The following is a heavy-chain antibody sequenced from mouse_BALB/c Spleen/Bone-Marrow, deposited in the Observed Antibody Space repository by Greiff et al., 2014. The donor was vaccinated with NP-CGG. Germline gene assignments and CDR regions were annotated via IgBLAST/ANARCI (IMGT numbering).Heavy chain of an antibody. Sequence: EVKLQESGGGLVKSGGSLELSCAASGFTFNSYGMSWVRQTPEKRLEWVATISGGGSYTFYPDSVKGRFTISRDNAKNNLYLQLSSLRSEDTALYYCARHAYYDQTEVSFVYWGQGTLVTVSA. D-gene: IGHD2-4*01. CDR3: ARHAYYDQTEVSFVY. J-gene: IGHJ3*01. CDR2: ISGGGSYT. CDR1: GFTFNSYG. V-gene: IGHV5-9-2*01.